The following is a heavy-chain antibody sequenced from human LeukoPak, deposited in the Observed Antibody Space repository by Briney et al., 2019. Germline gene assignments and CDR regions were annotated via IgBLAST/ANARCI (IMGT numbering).Heavy chain of an antibody. D-gene: IGHD3-16*01. CDR3: ARDPFYGDYEFDY. CDR2: INPNSGGT. V-gene: IGHV1-2*02. CDR1: GYTFTGYY. Sequence: ASVKVSCKASGYTFTGYYMHWVRQAPGQGLEWMGWINPNSGGTNYAQKFQGRVTMTRDTSISTAYMELSRLRSDDTAVYYCARDPFYGDYEFDYWGQGTLVTVSS. J-gene: IGHJ4*02.